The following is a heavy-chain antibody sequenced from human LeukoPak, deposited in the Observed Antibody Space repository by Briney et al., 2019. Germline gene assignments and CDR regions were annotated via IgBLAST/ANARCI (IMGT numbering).Heavy chain of an antibody. Sequence: GGSLRLSCTASGFTFDDYAMQWVRQAPGKGLEWVSGINWNGHSIGYADSVKGRFTISRDNAKNSLYLQMNSLTAEDTALYYCAKAGGIERGLRFGRDTYYYLDVWGKGTTVTVSS. CDR1: GFTFDDYA. V-gene: IGHV3-9*01. CDR3: AKAGGIERGLRFGRDTYYYLDV. CDR2: INWNGHSI. J-gene: IGHJ6*03. D-gene: IGHD3-10*01.